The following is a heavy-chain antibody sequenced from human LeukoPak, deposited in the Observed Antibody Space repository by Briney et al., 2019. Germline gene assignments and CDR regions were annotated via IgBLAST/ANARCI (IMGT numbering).Heavy chain of an antibody. CDR3: AKRRRYYYDSSGYYYGIDY. Sequence: PGGSLRLSCAASGFTFSSYAMSWVRRAPGKGLEWVSAISGSGGSTYYADSVKGRFTISRDNSRNTLYLQMNSLRAEDTAVYYCAKRRRYYYDSSGYYYGIDYWGQGTLVTVSS. CDR1: GFTFSSYA. J-gene: IGHJ4*02. CDR2: ISGSGGST. D-gene: IGHD3-22*01. V-gene: IGHV3-23*01.